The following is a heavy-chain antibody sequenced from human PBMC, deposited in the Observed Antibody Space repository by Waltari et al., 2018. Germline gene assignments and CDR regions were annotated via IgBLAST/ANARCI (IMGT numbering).Heavy chain of an antibody. V-gene: IGHV3-53*01. Sequence: EVQLVESGGGLIQPGGSLRLSCAASGFLVSDHYMTWVRQAPGKGLEWVSVLYSGGSTYYAGSVKGRFTISRDNSKNTLFLQMNSLRAEDTAVYYCARAEGFTSRPYYYYNRLDVWGQGTTVTVSS. CDR2: LYSGGST. J-gene: IGHJ6*02. CDR1: GFLVSDHY. D-gene: IGHD2-2*01. CDR3: ARAEGFTSRPYYYYNRLDV.